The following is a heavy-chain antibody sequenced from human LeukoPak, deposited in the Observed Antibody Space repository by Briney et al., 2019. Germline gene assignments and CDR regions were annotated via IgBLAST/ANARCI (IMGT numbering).Heavy chain of an antibody. V-gene: IGHV4-39*01. CDR2: IYYSGST. Sequence: SETLSLACTVSGGSISSSSYYWGWTRQPPGKGLEWIGSIYYSGSTYYNPSLKSRVTISVDTSKNQFSLKLSSVTAADTAVYYCARLAPRYSSNIWGQGTMVTVSS. D-gene: IGHD2-2*01. CDR1: GGSISSSSYY. J-gene: IGHJ3*02. CDR3: ARLAPRYSSNI.